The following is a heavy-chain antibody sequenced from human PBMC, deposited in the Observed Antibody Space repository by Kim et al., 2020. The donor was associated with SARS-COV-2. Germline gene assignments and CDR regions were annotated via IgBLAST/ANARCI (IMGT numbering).Heavy chain of an antibody. CDR3: ARDVVTMRGGLLGSYGMDV. D-gene: IGHD3-22*01. CDR1: GFTFSSYS. V-gene: IGHV3-21*01. Sequence: GGSLRLSCAASGFTFSSYSMNWVRQAPGKGLEWVSSISSSSSYIYYADSVKGRFTISRDNAKNSLYLQMNSLRAEDTAVYYCARDVVTMRGGLLGSYGMDVWGQGTTVTVSS. J-gene: IGHJ6*02. CDR2: ISSSSSYI.